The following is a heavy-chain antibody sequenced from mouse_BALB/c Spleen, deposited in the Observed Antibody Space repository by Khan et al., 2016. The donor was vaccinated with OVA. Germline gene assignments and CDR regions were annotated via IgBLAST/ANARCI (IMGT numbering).Heavy chain of an antibody. CDR3: EKGDCYGEMDC. CDR1: GFTFNKYA. D-gene: IGHD1-1*01. CDR2: ISSANNI. V-gene: IGHV5-6-5*01. J-gene: IGHJ4*01. Sequence: EVELVESGGGLVKPGGSLKLSCAASGFTFNKYAMSWVRQTPEKRLEWVASISSANNIHYPDSVKGKFTISRDNARSILYLEMSSLRSEDTATYYGEKGDCYGEMDCWGQGTSVAGSS.